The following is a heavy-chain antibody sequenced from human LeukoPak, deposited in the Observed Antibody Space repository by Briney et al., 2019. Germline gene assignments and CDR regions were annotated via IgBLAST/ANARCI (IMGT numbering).Heavy chain of an antibody. J-gene: IGHJ4*02. D-gene: IGHD2-2*01. CDR2: IIPIFGTA. CDR3: AMDTLGYCSSTSCPLGY. Sequence: SVKVSCKASGGTFSSYAISWVRQAPGQGLEWMGGIIPIFGTANYAQKFQGRVTITADESTSTAYMELSSLRSEDTAVYYCAMDTLGYCSSTSCPLGYWGQGTLVTVSS. V-gene: IGHV1-69*13. CDR1: GGTFSSYA.